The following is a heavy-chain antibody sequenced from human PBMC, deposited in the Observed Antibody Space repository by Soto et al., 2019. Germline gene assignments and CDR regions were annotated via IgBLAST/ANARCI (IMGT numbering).Heavy chain of an antibody. Sequence: VQLAQSGAEVKKPGASVKLSCKTSGDSFNDYYIHWVRQAPGQGLEWMGWINPNGGATKYAQKFQGRVTVTRDTSIRTVYMELSSLRSDDTAVYYCARESGGATATLDYYYFYMDVWGKGTTVTVSS. J-gene: IGHJ6*03. CDR3: ARESGGATATLDYYYFYMDV. V-gene: IGHV1-2*02. CDR1: GDSFNDYY. D-gene: IGHD5-12*01. CDR2: INPNGGAT.